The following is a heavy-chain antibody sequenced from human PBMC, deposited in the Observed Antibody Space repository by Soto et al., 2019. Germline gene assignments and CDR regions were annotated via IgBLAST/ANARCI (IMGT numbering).Heavy chain of an antibody. CDR2: IKSKTDGGTT. V-gene: IGHV3-15*01. Sequence: GSLRLSCAASGFTFSNAWMSWVRQAPGKGLEWVGRIKSKTDGGTTDYAAPVKGRFTISRDDSKNTLYLQMNSLKTEDTAVYYCTTAQRDYGDYDYYYYYMDVWGKGTTVTVSS. J-gene: IGHJ6*03. D-gene: IGHD4-17*01. CDR3: TTAQRDYGDYDYYYYYMDV. CDR1: GFTFSNAW.